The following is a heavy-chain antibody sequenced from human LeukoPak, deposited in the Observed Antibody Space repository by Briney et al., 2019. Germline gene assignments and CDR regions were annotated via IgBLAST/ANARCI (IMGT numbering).Heavy chain of an antibody. CDR2: IRSKAYGGTT. D-gene: IGHD2-2*02. J-gene: IGHJ5*02. V-gene: IGHV3-49*04. Sequence: LSLTCAVYGGSFSGYYWSWVRQAPGKGLEWVGFIRSKAYGGTTEYAASVKGRFTISRDDSKSIAYLQMNSLKTEDTAVYYCTSAGLGYCSSTSCYNYWFDPWGQGTLVTVSS. CDR1: GGSFSGYY. CDR3: TSAGLGYCSSTSCYNYWFDP.